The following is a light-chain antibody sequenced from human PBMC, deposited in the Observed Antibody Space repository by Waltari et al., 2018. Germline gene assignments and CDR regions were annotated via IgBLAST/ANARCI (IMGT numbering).Light chain of an antibody. V-gene: IGLV1-51*01. Sequence: QSVLPPPPSVSAAPGQKVTIPCSGISPNTGHNYLSLYRQLPGTAPKLPIYDNNRRPSGIPDRFSGSKSGTSATLGITGLQTGDEADYYCGTWDSSLSAGVFGGGTRLTVL. CDR1: SPNTGHNY. CDR3: GTWDSSLSAGV. CDR2: DNN. J-gene: IGLJ3*02.